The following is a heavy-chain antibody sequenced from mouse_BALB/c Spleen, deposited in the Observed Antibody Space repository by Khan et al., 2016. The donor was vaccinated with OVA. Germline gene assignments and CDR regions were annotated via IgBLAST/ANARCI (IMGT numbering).Heavy chain of an antibody. J-gene: IGHJ2*01. CDR3: ARTGRIKY. Sequence: EVKLLESGPGLVKPSQSLSLTCTVTGYAITSGYGWNWIRQFQGNKLEWMGYISYSGSTNYNPSLKSRISITRDTSKNQFFLQLNSVTTEDTATYYCARTGRIKYWGQGTTLSVSS. CDR2: ISYSGST. CDR1: GYAITSGYG. D-gene: IGHD1-1*01. V-gene: IGHV3-2*02.